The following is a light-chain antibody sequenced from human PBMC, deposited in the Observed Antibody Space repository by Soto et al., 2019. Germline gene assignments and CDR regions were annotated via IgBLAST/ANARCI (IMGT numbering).Light chain of an antibody. CDR2: DAS. V-gene: IGKV1-5*01. CDR1: QSISSW. CDR3: QQYNSYWT. Sequence: DIQMTQSPSTLSGSVGDRVTITCRASQSISSWLAWYQQKPGKAPKLLIYDASSLESGVPSRFSGSGSGTEFTLTISSLQPDDFATYNCQQYNSYWTFGQGTKV. J-gene: IGKJ1*01.